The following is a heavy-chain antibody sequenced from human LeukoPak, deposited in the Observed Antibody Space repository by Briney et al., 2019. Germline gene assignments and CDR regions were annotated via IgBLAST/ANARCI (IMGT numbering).Heavy chain of an antibody. V-gene: IGHV3-30*18. Sequence: PGRSLRLSCAASGFTFSRYGMHWVRDAPDKGLEWVAVISYDGSNKYYADSVKGRFTISRDNSKNTLYLQMNSLRAEDTAVYYCAKGLSGSYVGGFDYWGQGTLVTVSS. J-gene: IGHJ4*02. D-gene: IGHD1-26*01. CDR3: AKGLSGSYVGGFDY. CDR1: GFTFSRYG. CDR2: ISYDGSNK.